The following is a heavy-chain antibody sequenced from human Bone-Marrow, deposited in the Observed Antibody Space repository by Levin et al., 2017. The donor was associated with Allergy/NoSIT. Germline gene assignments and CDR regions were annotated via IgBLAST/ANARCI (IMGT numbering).Heavy chain of an antibody. CDR1: GGSIITYY. Sequence: SPTLSLPCSVSGGSIITYYWSWIRQAPGKGLNWIGYVYYRGHAMYNPALKSRVTISVDTSKNQVSLKLRSVTAADTAVYYCARHEDRSGHYEAALDIWGQGTMVTVSS. J-gene: IGHJ3*02. CDR2: VYYRGHA. V-gene: IGHV4-59*08. D-gene: IGHD3-22*01. CDR3: ARHEDRSGHYEAALDI.